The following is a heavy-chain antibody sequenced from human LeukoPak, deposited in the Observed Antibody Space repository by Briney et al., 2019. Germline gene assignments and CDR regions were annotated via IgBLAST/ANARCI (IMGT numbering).Heavy chain of an antibody. Sequence: GGSPRLSCAASGFTFSRYSMNWVRQAPGKGLEWVSYISTTSTYYADSMKGRFTISRDNAKNSLYLQMNSLRAEDTAVYYCARERELRYYMDVWGKGTTVTISS. D-gene: IGHD1-7*01. CDR2: ISTTST. CDR1: GFTFSRYS. J-gene: IGHJ6*03. V-gene: IGHV3-21*01. CDR3: ARERELRYYMDV.